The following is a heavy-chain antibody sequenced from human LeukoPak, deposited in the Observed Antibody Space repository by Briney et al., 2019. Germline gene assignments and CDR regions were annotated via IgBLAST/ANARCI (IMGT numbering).Heavy chain of an antibody. V-gene: IGHV3-23*01. D-gene: IGHD1-26*01. CDR3: ARGYSGRPNAFDV. CDR1: GFTFSTYA. Sequence: GGSLRLSCEASGFTFSTYAMSWVRQAPGKGLEWVSAISGSGGSTYYADSAKGRFTISRDNSKNTLYLQMNSLRAEDTAVYYCARGYSGRPNAFDVWGQGTMVTVSS. CDR2: ISGSGGST. J-gene: IGHJ3*01.